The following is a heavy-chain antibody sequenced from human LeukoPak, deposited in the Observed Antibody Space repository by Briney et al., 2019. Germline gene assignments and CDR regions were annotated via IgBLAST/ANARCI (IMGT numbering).Heavy chain of an antibody. CDR1: GYTFTTYD. CDR3: ARGGLTAGIDWFDP. V-gene: IGHV1-8*01. D-gene: IGHD1-14*01. J-gene: IGHJ5*02. Sequence: ASVKVSCKASGYTFTTYDINWVRQATGQGLEWMGWMNPNNGKTGYAQKFQGRVTITRNTSINTAYMDLSSLRSEDTAIYYCARGGLTAGIDWFDPWGKGTLVTVSS. CDR2: MNPNNGKT.